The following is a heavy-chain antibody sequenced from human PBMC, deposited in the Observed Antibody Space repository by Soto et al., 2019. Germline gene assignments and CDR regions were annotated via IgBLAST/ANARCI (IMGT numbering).Heavy chain of an antibody. J-gene: IGHJ6*02. CDR3: ARDRIAGSKDYYCMDV. D-gene: IGHD6-13*01. Sequence: QVQLVQSGAEVKKPGSSVRVSCKASGGTFSSYAISWVRQAPGQGLEWMGGIIPIFGTENYAQKFQGRVTITGDESTSTAYMELSSLRSEDTAVYYCARDRIAGSKDYYCMDVWGQGTTVTVSS. CDR2: IIPIFGTE. V-gene: IGHV1-69*01. CDR1: GGTFSSYA.